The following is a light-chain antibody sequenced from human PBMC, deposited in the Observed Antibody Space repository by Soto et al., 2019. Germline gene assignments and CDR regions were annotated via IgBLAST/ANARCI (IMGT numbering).Light chain of an antibody. CDR1: QSVSSRY. CDR2: GAS. Sequence: EIVLTQSPGTLSLSPGERATLSCRDSQSVSSRYLAWYQQKPGQAPRLLIYGASTRATGIPDRFSGSGSETDFTLTISRLEPEDFAVYYCQQYGDSLKTFGQGTKVLIK. CDR3: QQYGDSLKT. V-gene: IGKV3-20*01. J-gene: IGKJ1*01.